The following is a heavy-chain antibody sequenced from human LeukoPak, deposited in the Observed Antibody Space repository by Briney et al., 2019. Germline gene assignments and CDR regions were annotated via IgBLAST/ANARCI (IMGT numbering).Heavy chain of an antibody. CDR1: EITFGDYT. Sequence: GGSLRLSCAASEITFGDYTMNWVRQAPGKGLEWVGFIRSEAYGRTTEYAASAKGRFTISRDDSKSIVYLQMNSLKIEDTAVYYCTRVPYSSSSEFDHWGQGTLVTVSS. D-gene: IGHD6-13*01. V-gene: IGHV3-49*04. J-gene: IGHJ4*02. CDR2: IRSEAYGRTT. CDR3: TRVPYSSSSEFDH.